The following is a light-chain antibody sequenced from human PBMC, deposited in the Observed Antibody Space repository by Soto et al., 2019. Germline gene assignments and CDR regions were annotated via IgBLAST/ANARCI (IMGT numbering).Light chain of an antibody. Sequence: DIQMTQSPSTLSASVGDRVTITCRASQSISTWLAWYQQKSGKAPKLLIYEASTLGSGVPSRFSGSGSGTESTLTISSLQPDDFATYYCQQYNSYSETFGQGTKVDIK. V-gene: IGKV1-5*03. CDR1: QSISTW. CDR3: QQYNSYSET. J-gene: IGKJ1*01. CDR2: EAS.